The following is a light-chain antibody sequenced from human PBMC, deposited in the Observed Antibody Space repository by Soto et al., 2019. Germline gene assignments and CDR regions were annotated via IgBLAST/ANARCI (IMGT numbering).Light chain of an antibody. CDR2: DTS. Sequence: DIQMTHSPSTLSASVGDRVTITCRASEFISSWLAWYQQKPGKAPKLLIYDTSTLASGVPSRFSGSGSGTDFTLTMSSRQRDDFASYYCQQYNTFSWTFGPGTRVEIK. V-gene: IGKV1-5*01. CDR1: EFISSW. J-gene: IGKJ1*01. CDR3: QQYNTFSWT.